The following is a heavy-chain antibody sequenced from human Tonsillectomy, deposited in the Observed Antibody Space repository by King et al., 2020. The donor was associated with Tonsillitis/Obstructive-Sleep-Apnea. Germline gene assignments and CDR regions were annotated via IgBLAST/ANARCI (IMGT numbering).Heavy chain of an antibody. CDR3: ARENGFSHFDY. V-gene: IGHV3-30*04. D-gene: IGHD3-3*01. J-gene: IGHJ4*02. Sequence: VQLVESGGGVVQPGRSRRLSCVASGFTFSSYAMHWVRQAPGKGLEWVAVISYDGFNKCYADSVKGRFTISRDSSKNTLFLQMNSLKVEDTAVYYCARENGFSHFDYWGQGALVTVSS. CDR2: ISYDGFNK. CDR1: GFTFSSYA.